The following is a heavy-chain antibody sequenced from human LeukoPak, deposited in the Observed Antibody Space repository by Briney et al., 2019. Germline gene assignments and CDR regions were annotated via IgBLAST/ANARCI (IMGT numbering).Heavy chain of an antibody. V-gene: IGHV4-34*01. J-gene: IGHJ6*03. CDR1: GGSFSGYY. D-gene: IGHD4/OR15-4a*01. Sequence: SETLSLTCAVYGGSFSGYYWSWIRQPPGKGLEWIGEINHSGSTNYNPSLKSRVTISVDTSKNQFSLKLSSVTAADTAVYYCARANHYYYMDVWGKGTTVTVSS. CDR3: ARANHYYYMDV. CDR2: INHSGST.